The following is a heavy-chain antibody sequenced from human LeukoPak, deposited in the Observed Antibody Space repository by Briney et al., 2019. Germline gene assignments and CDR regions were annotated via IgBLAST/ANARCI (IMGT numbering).Heavy chain of an antibody. V-gene: IGHV3-23*01. J-gene: IGHJ4*02. CDR2: ISDSGGST. CDR3: AKERIQLWPTYFDY. Sequence: GGSLRPSCAASGFTFSNYAMSWVRQAPGKGLEWVSAISDSGGSTYYTDSVKGRFTISRDNSKNTLYLQMNNLRAEDTALYYCAKERIQLWPTYFDYWGQGTLVTVSS. CDR1: GFTFSNYA. D-gene: IGHD1-1*01.